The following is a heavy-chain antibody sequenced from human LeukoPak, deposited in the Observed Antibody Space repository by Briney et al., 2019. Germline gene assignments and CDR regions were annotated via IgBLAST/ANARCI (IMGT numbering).Heavy chain of an antibody. J-gene: IGHJ6*02. Sequence: SETLSLTCTVSGGSISSYYWSWIRQPPGQGLEWIGYIFYSGGTTNYPSLKSRVTISVDTSKNQVSLKLSSVPAADTAVYYCARGPYDFWSGYLYYYYGMDLWGQGTTVTVSS. CDR1: GGSISSYY. D-gene: IGHD3-3*01. V-gene: IGHV4-59*01. CDR2: IFYSGGT. CDR3: ARGPYDFWSGYLYYYYGMDL.